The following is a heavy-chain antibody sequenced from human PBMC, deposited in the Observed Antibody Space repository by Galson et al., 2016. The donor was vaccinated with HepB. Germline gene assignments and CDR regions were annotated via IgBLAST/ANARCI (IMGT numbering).Heavy chain of an antibody. V-gene: IGHV4-30-4*01. Sequence: TLSLTCTVSGDSISSGDYYWSWIRQAPGKGLEWIGYIYISGSTYYNPSLKSRVTISVDPSKNQFSLNLSPVTAADTAVYYCARDHLYDWSNWFDPWGQGTLVTVSS. CDR2: IYISGST. J-gene: IGHJ5*02. CDR1: GDSISSGDYY. CDR3: ARDHLYDWSNWFDP. D-gene: IGHD3-3*01.